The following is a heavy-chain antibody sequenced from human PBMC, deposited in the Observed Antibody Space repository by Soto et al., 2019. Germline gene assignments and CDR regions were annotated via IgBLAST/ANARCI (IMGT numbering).Heavy chain of an antibody. CDR2: ISNDGSNP. D-gene: IGHD3-22*01. Sequence: QVQLVESGGGVVQPERSLRLSCAASGFTFSKYAMHWVRQARGTGREWVAVISNDGSNPYYADSVKGRFTISRDNSKKTRYLQMDSLREEGTAVYYCARTGYDRSGYFGEYCFDDWGQGTLVTVSS. CDR1: GFTFSKYA. CDR3: ARTGYDRSGYFGEYCFDD. J-gene: IGHJ4*02. V-gene: IGHV3-30-3*01.